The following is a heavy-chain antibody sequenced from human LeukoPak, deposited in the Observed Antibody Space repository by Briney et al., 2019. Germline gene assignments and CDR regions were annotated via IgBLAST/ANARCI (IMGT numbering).Heavy chain of an antibody. CDR3: AKDRDYDILTGPTMDV. CDR1: GFTFDDYA. CDR2: ISWNSGSI. Sequence: GGPLRLSCAASGFTFDDYAMHWVRQAPGKGLEWVSGISWNSGSIGYADSVKGRFTISRDNAKNSLYLQMNSLRAEDTALYYCAKDRDYDILTGPTMDVWGQGTTVTVSS. J-gene: IGHJ6*02. D-gene: IGHD3-9*01. V-gene: IGHV3-9*01.